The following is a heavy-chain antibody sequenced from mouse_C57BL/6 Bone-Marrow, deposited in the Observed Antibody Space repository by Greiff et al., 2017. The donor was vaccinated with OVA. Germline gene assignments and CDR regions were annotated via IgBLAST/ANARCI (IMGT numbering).Heavy chain of an antibody. CDR3: ASLITTVVATYPDY. CDR1: GYTFTSYW. V-gene: IGHV1-59*01. J-gene: IGHJ2*01. Sequence: QVQLQQPGAELVRPGTSVKLSCKASGYTFTSYWMHWVKQRPGQGLEWIGVIDPSDSYTNYNQKFKGKATLTVDTSSSTAYMQLSSLTSEDSAVYYCASLITTVVATYPDYWGQGTTLTVSS. D-gene: IGHD1-1*01. CDR2: IDPSDSYT.